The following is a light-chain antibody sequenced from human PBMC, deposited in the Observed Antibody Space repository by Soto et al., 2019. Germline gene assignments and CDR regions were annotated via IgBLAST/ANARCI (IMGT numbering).Light chain of an antibody. Sequence: EIVLTQSPGTLSLSPGERATPSCRASQSVKRNYLAWYQQKPGQAPRVLIYGVFSRATGIPDRFSGSGSGTDLTLTISRLEPEDFAVYDCQQYGSSRPWTFGQGTKVDIK. CDR2: GVF. V-gene: IGKV3-20*01. J-gene: IGKJ1*01. CDR3: QQYGSSRPWT. CDR1: QSVKRNY.